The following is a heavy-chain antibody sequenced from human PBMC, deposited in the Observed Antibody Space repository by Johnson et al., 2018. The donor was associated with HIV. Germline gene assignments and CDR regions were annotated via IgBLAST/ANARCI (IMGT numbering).Heavy chain of an antibody. CDR3: AKELALYSSGYGGDAFDI. J-gene: IGHJ3*02. D-gene: IGHD6-19*01. CDR2: IWYDGSNK. Sequence: QVQLVESGGGVVQPGRSLRLSCAVSGFTFSSYGMHWVRQAPGKGLEWVAVIWYDGSNKYYADSVKGRFTISRDNSKNTLYLQMNSLRAEDTAVYYCAKELALYSSGYGGDAFDIWGQGTMVTVSS. V-gene: IGHV3-33*06. CDR1: GFTFSSYG.